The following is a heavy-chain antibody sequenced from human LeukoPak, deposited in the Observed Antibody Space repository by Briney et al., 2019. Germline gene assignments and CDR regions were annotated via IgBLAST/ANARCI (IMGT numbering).Heavy chain of an antibody. D-gene: IGHD2/OR15-2a*01. CDR2: IYSGGST. Sequence: GGSLRLSCAASGFTVSSNYMSWVRQAPGKGLEWVSVIYSGGSTYYADSVKGRFIVSRDNAKNSLFLQMSGLTAADTAVYFCARDSKALWRDYLDYWGQGTLVTVSS. V-gene: IGHV3-53*01. CDR1: GFTVSSNY. J-gene: IGHJ4*02. CDR3: ARDSKALWRDYLDY.